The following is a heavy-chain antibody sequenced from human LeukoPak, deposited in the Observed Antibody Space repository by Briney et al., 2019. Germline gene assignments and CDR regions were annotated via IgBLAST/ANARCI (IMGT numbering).Heavy chain of an antibody. Sequence: SETLSLTCTVSGGSISSSSYYWGWIRQPPGKGLEWIGSIYYSGSTYYNPSLKGRVTISVDTSKNQFSLKLSSVTAADTAVYYCARGPHDYDFWSGYPNWFDPWGQGTLVTVSS. D-gene: IGHD3-3*01. CDR2: IYYSGST. J-gene: IGHJ5*02. CDR1: GGSISSSSYY. CDR3: ARGPHDYDFWSGYPNWFDP. V-gene: IGHV4-39*07.